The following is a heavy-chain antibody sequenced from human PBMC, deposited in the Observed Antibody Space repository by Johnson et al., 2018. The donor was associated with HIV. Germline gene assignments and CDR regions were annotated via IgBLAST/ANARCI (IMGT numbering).Heavy chain of an antibody. Sequence: QMMLVESGGGLVKPGGSLRLSCAPSGFTFSDYYMSWMRQAPGQGLEWVSYISSSGSNIYKADSVKGRFTISRDNSKNTLYLQMNSLRAEDTAVYYCARSYSSLDAFDIWGQGTMVTVSS. D-gene: IGHD6-13*01. CDR1: GFTFSDYY. CDR3: ARSYSSLDAFDI. CDR2: ISSSGSNI. J-gene: IGHJ3*02. V-gene: IGHV3-11*04.